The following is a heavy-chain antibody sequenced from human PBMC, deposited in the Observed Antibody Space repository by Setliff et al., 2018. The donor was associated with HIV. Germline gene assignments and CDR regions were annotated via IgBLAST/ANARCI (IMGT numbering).Heavy chain of an antibody. D-gene: IGHD6-6*01. J-gene: IGHJ3*01. CDR3: AGDRGQLVLGSLDH. Sequence: GGSLRLSCAASGFIFSSNSMNWVRQAPGKGLEWVSSISSNSKYIYYADSVKGRFTISRDNAKNALYLQMNRLRADDTAAYYCAGDRGQLVLGSLDHWGQGTMVTVSS. CDR2: ISSNSKYI. V-gene: IGHV3-21*01. CDR1: GFIFSSNS.